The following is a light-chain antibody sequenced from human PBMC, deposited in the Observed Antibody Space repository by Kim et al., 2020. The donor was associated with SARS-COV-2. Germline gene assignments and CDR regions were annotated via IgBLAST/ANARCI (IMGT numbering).Light chain of an antibody. J-gene: IGKJ4*01. V-gene: IGKV3-15*01. CDR3: QQYNNWPLT. CDR2: GAS. CDR1: QSVSSN. Sequence: GSPGERAALSCRASQSVSSNLAWYQQKPGQAPRLLIYGASTRATGIPARFSGSGSGTEFTLTISSLQSEDFAVYYCQQYNNWPLTFGGGTKVDIK.